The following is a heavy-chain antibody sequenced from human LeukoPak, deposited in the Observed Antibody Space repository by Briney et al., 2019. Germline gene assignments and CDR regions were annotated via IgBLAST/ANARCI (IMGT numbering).Heavy chain of an antibody. V-gene: IGHV3-74*01. Sequence: SRINSDGIRTTYAASVKGRFTISRDNAKNTLFLQMNSLRAEDTAVYYCASGPVDTAMANWGQGTLVTVSS. CDR3: ASGPVDTAMAN. CDR2: INSDGIRT. D-gene: IGHD5-18*01. J-gene: IGHJ4*02.